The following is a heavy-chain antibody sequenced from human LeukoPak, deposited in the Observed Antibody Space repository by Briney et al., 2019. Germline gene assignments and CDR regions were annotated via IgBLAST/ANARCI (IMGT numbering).Heavy chain of an antibody. CDR3: ARGRRYCSGGSCYSKANYYYYYMDV. CDR1: GGSISSYY. D-gene: IGHD2-15*01. V-gene: IGHV4-59*01. CDR2: IYYSGST. J-gene: IGHJ6*03. Sequence: SETLSLTCTVSGGSISSYYWSWIRQPPGKGLEWIGYIYYSGSTNYNPSLKSRVTISVDTSKNQFSLKLSSVTAADTAVYYCARGRRYCSGGSCYSKANYYYYYMDVWGKGTTVTVSS.